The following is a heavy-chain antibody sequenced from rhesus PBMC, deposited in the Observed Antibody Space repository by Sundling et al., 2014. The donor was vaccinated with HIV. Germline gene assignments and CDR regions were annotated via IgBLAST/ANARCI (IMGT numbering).Heavy chain of an antibody. V-gene: IGHV3-54*02. D-gene: IGHD3-9*01. CDR3: ARDGMYYEADYGYYYTSQYGLDS. J-gene: IGHJ6*01. CDR1: GFTFSSFA. CDR2: IWYDGSKI. Sequence: EVQLVESGGGLVQPGGSLRLSCAASGFTFSSFAMHWVRQAPGKGLEWVAVIWYDGSKIYYADSVKDRFTISRDNSKNMLYLQMNNLKLEDTAVYYCARDGMYYEADYGYYYTSQYGLDSWGQGVVVTVSS.